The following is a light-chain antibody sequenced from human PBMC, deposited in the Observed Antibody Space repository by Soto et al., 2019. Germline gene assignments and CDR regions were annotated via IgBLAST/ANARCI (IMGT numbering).Light chain of an antibody. CDR3: QSYDTTLSRSV. V-gene: IGLV1-40*01. CDR1: ISNIGATYD. J-gene: IGLJ2*01. CDR2: VDI. Sequence: QSVLTQPPSVSGAPGQRVTISCTGSISNIGATYDVHWYQQLPGAAPKLLLYVDINRPSGVPDRFSGSKSVTFASLTITGLQAEDEADYFCQSYDTTLSRSVFGGGTKVTVL.